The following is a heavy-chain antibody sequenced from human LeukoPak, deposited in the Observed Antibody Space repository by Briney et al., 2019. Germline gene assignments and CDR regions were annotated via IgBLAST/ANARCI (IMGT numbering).Heavy chain of an antibody. V-gene: IGHV4-38-2*02. Sequence: SETLSLTCTVSGGSISSYYWSWIRQPPGKGLEWIGSIYHSGSTYYNPSLKSRVTISVDTSKNQFSLKLSSVTAADTAVYYCARDAETGIDYWGQGTLVTVSS. J-gene: IGHJ4*02. CDR1: GGSISSYY. CDR2: IYHSGST. CDR3: ARDAETGIDY.